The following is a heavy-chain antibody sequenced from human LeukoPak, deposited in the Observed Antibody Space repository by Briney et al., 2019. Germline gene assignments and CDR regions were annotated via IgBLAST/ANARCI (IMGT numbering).Heavy chain of an antibody. V-gene: IGHV3-30*18. CDR2: ISYDGSNK. CDR1: GFTFSSYG. Sequence: PGRSLRLSCAASGFTFSSYGMHWVRQAPGKGLEWVAVISYDGSNKYYADSVKGRFTISRDNSKNTLYLQMNSLRAEGTAVYYCAKDQSGERYYYGMDVWGQGTTVTVSS. D-gene: IGHD1-26*01. J-gene: IGHJ6*02. CDR3: AKDQSGERYYYGMDV.